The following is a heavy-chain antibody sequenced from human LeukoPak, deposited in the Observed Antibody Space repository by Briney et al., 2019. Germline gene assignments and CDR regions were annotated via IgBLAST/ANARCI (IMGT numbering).Heavy chain of an antibody. Sequence: GSLRLSCAASGFTFSSYWMHWVRQAPGKGLVWVSRIDTTGGSTYYADSVKGRFTISRDNARNTLYLQMNSLRADDTAVYYCAKSNWFDPWGQGTLVTVSS. V-gene: IGHV3-74*01. CDR3: AKSNWFDP. CDR2: IDTTGGST. CDR1: GFTFSSYW. J-gene: IGHJ5*02.